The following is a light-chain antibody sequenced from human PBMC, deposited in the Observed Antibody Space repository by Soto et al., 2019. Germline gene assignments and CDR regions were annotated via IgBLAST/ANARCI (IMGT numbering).Light chain of an antibody. Sequence: EVVLTQSPATLSLSPGERATLSCRASENVRTFVDWYQQKPGQAPRLLIYGASNRATGVPARFSGSGSGTDFTLTISSLEPEDFAVYYCQQRSNWPPGTFGPGTKVDIK. CDR3: QQRSNWPPGT. CDR1: ENVRTF. J-gene: IGKJ3*01. V-gene: IGKV3-11*01. CDR2: GAS.